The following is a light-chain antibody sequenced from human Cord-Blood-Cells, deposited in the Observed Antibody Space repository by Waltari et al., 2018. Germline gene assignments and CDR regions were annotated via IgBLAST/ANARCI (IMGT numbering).Light chain of an antibody. CDR1: SRASGGSDY. CDR2: DVR. V-gene: IGLV2-11*01. CDR3: CSYAGSYTFGV. Sequence: QSALTQPRSVSGSPGQSVTISCSCNSRASGGSDYDSCFQQHPGKAPILMIYDVRKRPSGVPDRFSDSKSGNTASLTISGLQAEDEADYYGCSYAGSYTFGVFGGGTKLTVL. J-gene: IGLJ3*02.